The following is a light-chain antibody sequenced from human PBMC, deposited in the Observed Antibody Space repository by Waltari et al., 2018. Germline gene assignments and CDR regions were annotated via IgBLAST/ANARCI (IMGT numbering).Light chain of an antibody. J-gene: IGLJ2*01. CDR1: SSHIGAGYD. V-gene: IGLV1-40*01. CDR2: GNN. CDR3: QSYDSGLSGSV. Sequence: QSGLTQPPSVSGAPGPRVTISCTGSSSHIGAGYDVHWYQTLPGTAPKLLIYGNNNRPSGVPDRFSGSKSGTSASLAITGLQAEDEADYYCQSYDSGLSGSVFGGGTKLTVL.